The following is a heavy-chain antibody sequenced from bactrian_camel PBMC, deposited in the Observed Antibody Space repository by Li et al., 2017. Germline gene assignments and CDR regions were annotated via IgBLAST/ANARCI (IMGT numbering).Heavy chain of an antibody. Sequence: HVQLVESGGGSVQAGGSLSLSCAASGYTYSTYCMGWFRQAPRKEREGVASIDSGGNTRYADSAMGRFTISKDISTNTLSLQMNSLKPEDTAMYYCAADEHTASWACTLLVVAGWGDLVRGARGPMSPSP. V-gene: IGHV3S53*01. J-gene: IGHJ6*01. CDR2: IDSGGNT. CDR1: GYTYSTYC. CDR3: AADEHTASWACTLLVVAGWGDLVR. D-gene: IGHD6*01.